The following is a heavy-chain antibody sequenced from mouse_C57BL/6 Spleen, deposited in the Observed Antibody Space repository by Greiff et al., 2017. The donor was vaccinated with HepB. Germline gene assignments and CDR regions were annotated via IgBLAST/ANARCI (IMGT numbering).Heavy chain of an antibody. J-gene: IGHJ2*01. Sequence: EVKVVESGGGLVKPGGSLKLSCAASGFTFSSYAMSWVRQTPEKRLEWVATISDGGSYTYYPDNVKGRFTISRDNAKNNLYLQMSHLKSEDTAMYYCARDQGNWDVGYYFDYWGQGTTLTVSS. CDR3: ARDQGNWDVGYYFDY. CDR1: GFTFSSYA. V-gene: IGHV5-4*01. D-gene: IGHD4-1*01. CDR2: ISDGGSYT.